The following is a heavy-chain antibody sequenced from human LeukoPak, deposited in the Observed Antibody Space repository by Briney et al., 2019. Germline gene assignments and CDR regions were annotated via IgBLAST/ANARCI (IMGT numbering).Heavy chain of an antibody. Sequence: SAETVSLTCTVSGDSISCFYWRWMRQSPGKGREGIVHIYYGGSAYSNPSLRSRVTISLDTSKNQLSLSLTSVAAADTAVYYCARRQYGYYNYAFDIWGQGPLVTVSS. CDR3: ARRQYGYYNYAFDI. CDR1: GDSISCFY. J-gene: IGHJ3*02. CDR2: IYYGGSA. D-gene: IGHD4-17*01. V-gene: IGHV4-59*01.